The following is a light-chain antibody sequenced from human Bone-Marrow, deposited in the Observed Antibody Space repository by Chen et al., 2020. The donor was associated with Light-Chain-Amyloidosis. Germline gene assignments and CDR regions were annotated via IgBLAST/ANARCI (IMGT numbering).Light chain of an antibody. V-gene: IGKV1-9*01. CDR3: QQYHTYPPWT. Sequence: DIQLTQSPSFLFASVGDRVTITCRASQGISSYLAWYQERPGKAPNLLIYAVSTLESGVPSTFSGSGSGTEFALTISSLQSEDFATYFCQQYHTYPPWTFGQGTKVEIK. J-gene: IGKJ1*01. CDR2: AVS. CDR1: QGISSY.